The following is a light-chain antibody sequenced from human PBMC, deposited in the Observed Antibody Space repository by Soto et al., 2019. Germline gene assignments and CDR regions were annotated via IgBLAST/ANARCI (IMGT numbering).Light chain of an antibody. V-gene: IGLV1-44*01. CDR2: SNN. Sequence: QSVLTQPPSASGTPGQRVTISCSGSSCNIGSNTVNWYQQLPGTAPKLLIYSNNQRPSGVPDRFSGSKSGTSASLAISGLQSEDEADYYCAAWDDSLNVHVFGTGTKVTV. CDR1: SCNIGSNT. J-gene: IGLJ1*01. CDR3: AAWDDSLNVHV.